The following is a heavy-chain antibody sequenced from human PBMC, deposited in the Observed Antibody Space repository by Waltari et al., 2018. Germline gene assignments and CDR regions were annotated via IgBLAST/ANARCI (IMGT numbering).Heavy chain of an antibody. CDR3: ARASYGSGSSWFDP. CDR1: GGSISTHF. V-gene: IGHV4-59*11. D-gene: IGHD3-10*01. J-gene: IGHJ5*02. CDR2: IYSSGST. Sequence: QVQLQASGPGLVKPSETLSLICSVSGGSISTHFWGWIRQPPGKTLEWIGNIYSSGSTNYNPSLTSRVTISLDMSKNQFSLKLRSVSAADTAVYYCARASYGSGSSWFDPWGQGNLVTVSS.